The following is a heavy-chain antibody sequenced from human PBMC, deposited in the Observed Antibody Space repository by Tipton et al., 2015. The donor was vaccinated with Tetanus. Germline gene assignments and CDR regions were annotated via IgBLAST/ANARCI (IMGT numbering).Heavy chain of an antibody. J-gene: IGHJ6*02. CDR2: IDYFGTT. V-gene: IGHV4-59*08. CDR1: GGSISTYH. Sequence: TLSLTCTVSGGSISTYHWNWIRQFPGKGLEWIGYIDYFGTTKYNPSLKSRVAMPVDTSNNQISLNLNSVTAADTAVYYCVRHSGWFNFYRGIDVWGQGTTVTVSS. CDR3: VRHSGWFNFYRGIDV. D-gene: IGHD6-13*01.